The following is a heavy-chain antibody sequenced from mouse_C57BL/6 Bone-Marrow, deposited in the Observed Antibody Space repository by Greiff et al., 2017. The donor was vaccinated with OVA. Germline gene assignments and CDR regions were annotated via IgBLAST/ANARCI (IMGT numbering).Heavy chain of an antibody. CDR1: GFNIKDDY. CDR3: TTGSGDFDY. V-gene: IGHV14-4*01. Sequence: VHVKQSGAELVRPGASVKLSCTASGFNIKDDYMHWVKQRPEQGLEWIGWIDPENGDTEYASKFQGKATITADTSSNTAYLQLSSLTSEDTAVYYCTTGSGDFDYWGQGTTLTVSS. CDR2: IDPENGDT. J-gene: IGHJ2*01. D-gene: IGHD1-3*01.